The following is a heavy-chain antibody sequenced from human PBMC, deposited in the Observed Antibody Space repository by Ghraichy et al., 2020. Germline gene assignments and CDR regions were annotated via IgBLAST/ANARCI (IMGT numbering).Heavy chain of an antibody. CDR1: GFTFSSYS. J-gene: IGHJ4*02. D-gene: IGHD4-23*01. V-gene: IGHV3-21*01. CDR2: ISSSSSYI. CDR3: ARDWGGLPYGGNSDRYLEVDY. Sequence: GGSLRLSCAASGFTFSSYSMNWVRQAPGKGLEWVSSISSSSSYIYYADSVKGRFTISRDNAKNSLYLQMNSLRAEDTAVYYCARDWGGLPYGGNSDRYLEVDYWGQGTLVTVSS.